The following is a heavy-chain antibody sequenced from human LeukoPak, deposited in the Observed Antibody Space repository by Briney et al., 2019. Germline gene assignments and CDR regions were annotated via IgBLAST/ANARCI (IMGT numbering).Heavy chain of an antibody. CDR1: GFTFSTAC. CDR2: ISSGGGST. D-gene: IGHD1-26*01. J-gene: IGHJ4*02. V-gene: IGHV3-74*01. CDR3: ASATPGWWDLQR. Sequence: TGGSLRLSCAASGFTFSTACMHWVRQAPGKGLVWVSRISSGGGSTSYADSVKGRFTIYRDNDKNTLYLQMNSLRAEDTAVYYCASATPGWWDLQRWGQGTLVTVSS.